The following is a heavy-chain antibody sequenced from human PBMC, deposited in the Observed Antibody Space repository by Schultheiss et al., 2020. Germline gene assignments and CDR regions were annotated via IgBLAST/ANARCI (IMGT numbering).Heavy chain of an antibody. CDR1: GYTFTGYY. CDR2: INPNSGGT. CDR3: ARDDIVVVVAATDYYYGMDV. V-gene: IGHV1-2*02. Sequence: ASVKVSCKASGYTFTGYYMHWVRQAPGQGLEWMGWINPNSGGTNYAQKFQGRVTMTRDTSISTAYMELSSLRSEDTAVYYCARDDIVVVVAATDYYYGMDVWGQGTTVTVSS. D-gene: IGHD2-15*01. J-gene: IGHJ6*02.